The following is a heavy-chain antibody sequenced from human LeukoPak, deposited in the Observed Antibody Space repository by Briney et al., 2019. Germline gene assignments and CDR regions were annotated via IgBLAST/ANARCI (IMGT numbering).Heavy chain of an antibody. Sequence: SETLSLTCTVSGGSISSSSYYWGWIRQPPGKGLEWIGSIHYSGTTYYNPPLKSRVTISVDTSKNQFSLKLSSVTAADTAVYYCARASIAAAGTSDYWGQGTLVTVSS. J-gene: IGHJ4*02. CDR1: GGSISSSSYY. CDR3: ARASIAAAGTSDY. D-gene: IGHD6-13*01. CDR2: IHYSGTT. V-gene: IGHV4-39*01.